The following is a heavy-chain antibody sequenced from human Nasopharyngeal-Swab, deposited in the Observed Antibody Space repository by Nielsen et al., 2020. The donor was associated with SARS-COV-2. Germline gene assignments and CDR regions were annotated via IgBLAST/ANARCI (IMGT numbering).Heavy chain of an antibody. J-gene: IGHJ6*02. CDR3: RVVPAAMWYYYYGMDV. V-gene: IGHV1-24*01. Sequence: SVNVSCKVFGYTLTELSMHWVRQAPGKGREWMGGFDPEDGETIYAQKFQGRVTMTEDTSTDTAYMELSSLRSEDTAVYYCRVVPAAMWYYYYGMDVWGQGTTVTVSS. CDR2: FDPEDGET. CDR1: GYTLTELS. D-gene: IGHD2-2*01.